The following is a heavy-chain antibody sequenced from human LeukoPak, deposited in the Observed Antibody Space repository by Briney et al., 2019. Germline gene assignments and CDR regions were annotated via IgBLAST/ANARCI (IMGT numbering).Heavy chain of an antibody. V-gene: IGHV1-18*01. CDR2: ISAYNGNT. J-gene: IGHJ4*02. Sequence: GASVKVSCKASGYTFTSYGINWVRQAPGQGLEWMGWISAYNGNTNYAQKLQGRVTMTTDTSTSTAYMELRSLRSDDTAVYYCARGYCTNGVCYFDYWGQGTLVTVSS. CDR1: GYTFTSYG. CDR3: ARGYCTNGVCYFDY. D-gene: IGHD2-8*01.